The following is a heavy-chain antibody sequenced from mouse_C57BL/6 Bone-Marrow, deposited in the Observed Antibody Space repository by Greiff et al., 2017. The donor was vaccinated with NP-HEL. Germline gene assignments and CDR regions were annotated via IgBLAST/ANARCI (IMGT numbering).Heavy chain of an antibody. CDR1: GFTFSSYG. CDR2: ISSGGSYS. Sequence: EVKLVESGGDLVKPGGSLKLSCAASGFTFSSYGMSWVRQTPDKRLEWVATISSGGSYSYYPDSVKGRFTISSDNAKNSLYLQMSSLKARDTAMYYCARHKYAMDYWGQGTSVTVSS. V-gene: IGHV5-6*02. J-gene: IGHJ4*01. CDR3: ARHKYAMDY.